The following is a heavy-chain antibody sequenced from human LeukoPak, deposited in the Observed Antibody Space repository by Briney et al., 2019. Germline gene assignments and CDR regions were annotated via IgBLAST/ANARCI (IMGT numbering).Heavy chain of an antibody. Sequence: SETLSLTCGVSGGSVSSYYWSWIRQSPGKGLEWIGYIHNSGRTNYNPSLKSRVTGFVDTSKNQVSLRLSSVTAADTAVYYCARDHYGDPVGYWGQGTLVTVSS. J-gene: IGHJ4*02. D-gene: IGHD4-17*01. CDR2: IHNSGRT. CDR3: ARDHYGDPVGY. V-gene: IGHV4-4*08. CDR1: GGSVSSYY.